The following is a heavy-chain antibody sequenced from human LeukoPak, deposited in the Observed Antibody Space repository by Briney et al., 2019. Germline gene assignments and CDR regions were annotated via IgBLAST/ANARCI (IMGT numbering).Heavy chain of an antibody. CDR2: IYYSGST. Sequence: PSETLSLTCTVSGGSISSYYWSWIRQPPGKGLEWIGYIYYSGSTNYNPSLKSRVTISVDTSKNQFSLKLSSVTAADTAVYYCARHLDWGPDFYNYYYMDVWGKGTTVTVSS. CDR1: GGSISSYY. CDR3: ARHLDWGPDFYNYYYMDV. V-gene: IGHV4-59*08. J-gene: IGHJ6*03. D-gene: IGHD7-27*01.